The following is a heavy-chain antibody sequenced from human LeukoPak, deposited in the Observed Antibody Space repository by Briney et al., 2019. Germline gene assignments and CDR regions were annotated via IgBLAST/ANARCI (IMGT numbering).Heavy chain of an antibody. Sequence: ASVKVSCKASGYTFTGYYMHWVRQAPGQGLEWMGWINLNSGGTNYAQKFQGRVTMTRDTSISTAYMELSRLRSDDTAVYYCARVRIVGDTYYFDYWGQGTLVTVSS. CDR2: INLNSGGT. D-gene: IGHD1-26*01. CDR1: GYTFTGYY. V-gene: IGHV1-2*02. J-gene: IGHJ4*02. CDR3: ARVRIVGDTYYFDY.